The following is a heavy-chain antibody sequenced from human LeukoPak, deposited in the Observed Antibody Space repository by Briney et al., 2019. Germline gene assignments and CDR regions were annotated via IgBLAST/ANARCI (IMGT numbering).Heavy chain of an antibody. CDR3: ASPSPPSWYFHL. V-gene: IGHV4-59*01. CDR2: IYYSGTT. Sequence: SETLSLTCTVSGGSISSNYWSWIRQPPGKGLEWIGYIYYSGTTNYNPSLKSRVTISVDTSKNQFSLNLNSVTAADTAVYYCASPSPPSWYFHLWGRGTLVTVFS. CDR1: GGSISSNY. J-gene: IGHJ2*01.